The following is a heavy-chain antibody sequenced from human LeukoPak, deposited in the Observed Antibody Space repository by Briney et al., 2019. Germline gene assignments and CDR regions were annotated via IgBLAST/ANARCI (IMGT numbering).Heavy chain of an antibody. D-gene: IGHD4-17*01. CDR1: GVSFNDYY. Sequence: SETLSLTCAVSGVSFNDYYWSWVRQTPGKGLEWIGEINHSGYTNDSPSLKSRVALSIDTSRKQFSLNLRSVTVADTGIYYCTRMTTGHDYWGQGTLVTVSS. V-gene: IGHV4-34*01. CDR3: TRMTTGHDY. J-gene: IGHJ4*02. CDR2: INHSGYT.